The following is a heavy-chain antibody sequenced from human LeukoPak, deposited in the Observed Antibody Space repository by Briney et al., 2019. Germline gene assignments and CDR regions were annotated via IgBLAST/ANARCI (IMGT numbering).Heavy chain of an antibody. Sequence: SETLSLTCAVSGDSISSGGYAWSWIRQTPGKGLEWIAYIHDSGSTYYNPSLKSRVSISVDTSKNQFSLKLSSVTAADTAVYYCARGDRLGYCSGGSCYVDYWGQGTLVTVSS. V-gene: IGHV4-30-4*07. J-gene: IGHJ4*02. CDR3: ARGDRLGYCSGGSCYVDY. D-gene: IGHD2-15*01. CDR1: GDSISSGGYA. CDR2: IHDSGST.